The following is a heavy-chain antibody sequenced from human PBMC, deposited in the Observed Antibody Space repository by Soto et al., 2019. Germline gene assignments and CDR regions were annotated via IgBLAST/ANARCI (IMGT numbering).Heavy chain of an antibody. CDR3: ARCPPYQLLHMDV. CDR1: GYTFTSYD. Sequence: QVQLVQSGAEVKKPGASVKVSFKASGYTFTSYDINWVRQATGPGLEWMGWMNPNSGNTGYAQKFQGRVTMTRNTSISTAYMELSSLSAEDTAVYYWARCPPYQLLHMDVWGKGTTVTVSS. CDR2: MNPNSGNT. V-gene: IGHV1-8*01. D-gene: IGHD2-2*01. J-gene: IGHJ6*03.